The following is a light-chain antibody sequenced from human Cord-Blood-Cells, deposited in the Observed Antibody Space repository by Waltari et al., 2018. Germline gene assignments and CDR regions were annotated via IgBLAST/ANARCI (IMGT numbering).Light chain of an antibody. V-gene: IGLV1-44*01. CDR3: AAWDDSLNGPVV. CDR1: SPNIGSNT. CDR2: SNN. J-gene: IGLJ2*01. Sequence: QSVLTQPPSASGTPGQRVTISCSGSSPNIGSNTLNWYQQLPGTAPKLLIYSNNQRPSGVPDRFSGSKSGTSASLAISGLQSEDEADYYCAAWDDSLNGPVVFGGGTKLTVL.